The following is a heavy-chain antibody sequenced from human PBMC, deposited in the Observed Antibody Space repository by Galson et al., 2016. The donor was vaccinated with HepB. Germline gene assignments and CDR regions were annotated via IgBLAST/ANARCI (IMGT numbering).Heavy chain of an antibody. Sequence: SLRLSCAASGFTFSAYAMHWVRQAPGKGLEWLAVMSYDGNIKQYADSVKGRFTISRHNSKKTMYLQMNSLRGDDTAVYYCARDARPTASWHYFDFWGQGTLVTDSS. J-gene: IGHJ4*02. CDR3: ARDARPTASWHYFDF. D-gene: IGHD2-2*01. CDR1: GFTFSAYA. CDR2: MSYDGNIK. V-gene: IGHV3-30-3*01.